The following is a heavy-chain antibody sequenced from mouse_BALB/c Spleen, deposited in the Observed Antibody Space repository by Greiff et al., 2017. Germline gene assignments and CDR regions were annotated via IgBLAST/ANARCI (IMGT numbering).Heavy chain of an antibody. D-gene: IGHD1-2*01. CDR2: ISTYYGDA. CDR3: ARAELITTAHYFDY. J-gene: IGHJ2*01. V-gene: IGHV1S137*01. CDR1: GYTFTDYA. Sequence: VKLMESGAELVRPGVSVKISCKGSGYTFTDYAMHWVKQSHAKSLEWIGVISTYYGDASYNQKFKGKATMTVDKSSSTAYMELARLTSEDSAIYYCARAELITTAHYFDYWGQGTTLTVSS.